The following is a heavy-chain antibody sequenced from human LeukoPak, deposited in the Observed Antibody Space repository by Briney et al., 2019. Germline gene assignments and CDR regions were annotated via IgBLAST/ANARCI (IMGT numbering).Heavy chain of an antibody. CDR1: GGSISSSSYY. Sequence: SETLSLTCTVSGGSISSSSYYWGWIRQPPGKGLEWIGSIYYSGSTYYDPSLKSRVTISVDTSKNQFSLKLSSVTAADTAVYYCARVGYSSSWYNSKSYYYYYMDVWGKGTTVTVSS. D-gene: IGHD6-13*01. CDR3: ARVGYSSSWYNSKSYYYYYMDV. V-gene: IGHV4-39*01. J-gene: IGHJ6*03. CDR2: IYYSGST.